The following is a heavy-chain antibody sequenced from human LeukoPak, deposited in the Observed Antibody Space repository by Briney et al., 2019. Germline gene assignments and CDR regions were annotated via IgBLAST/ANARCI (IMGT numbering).Heavy chain of an antibody. D-gene: IGHD3-10*01. J-gene: IGHJ4*02. Sequence: SETPSLTCTVSGGSISIYYWSWIRQPPGKGLEWLGYTYNSGSTLYNPSLKSRVTISVDTSRNEFSLRLTSVTAADAAVYYCVRDRELNYWGQGTLVTVSS. CDR2: TYNSGST. CDR3: VRDRELNY. V-gene: IGHV4-59*01. CDR1: GGSISIYY.